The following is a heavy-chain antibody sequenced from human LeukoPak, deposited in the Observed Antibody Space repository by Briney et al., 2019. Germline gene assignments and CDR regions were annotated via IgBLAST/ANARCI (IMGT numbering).Heavy chain of an antibody. V-gene: IGHV3-33*06. CDR3: AKDLAAGSIGYFHL. CDR2: IWYDGSTE. J-gene: IGHJ1*01. CDR1: GFTFSSYV. D-gene: IGHD6-13*01. Sequence: GRSLRLSCAASGFTFSSYVMHWVRQAPGKGLEWVAVIWYDGSTEYYADSVKGRFTISRDSSRNTLYLQMNSLRVEDTAVYYCAKDLAAGSIGYFHLWGQGTPVTVSS.